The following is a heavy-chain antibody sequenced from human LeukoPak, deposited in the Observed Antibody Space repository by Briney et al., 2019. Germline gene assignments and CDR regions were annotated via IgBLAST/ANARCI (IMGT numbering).Heavy chain of an antibody. Sequence: GGSLRLTCAAYGFTFSSYYMSWVRQAPGKGLEWVSDISRSGSSTYYADYEKGRFTISRDNSKNTLYLQMTSLSAEDTAVYYWAKASGEVYFLTRDSFDVWGQGTMVTVSS. J-gene: IGHJ3*01. CDR1: GFTFSSYY. CDR3: AKASGEVYFLTRDSFDV. CDR2: ISRSGSST. D-gene: IGHD3/OR15-3a*01. V-gene: IGHV3-23*01.